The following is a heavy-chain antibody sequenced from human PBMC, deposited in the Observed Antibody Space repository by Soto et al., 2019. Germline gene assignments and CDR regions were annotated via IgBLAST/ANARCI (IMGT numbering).Heavy chain of an antibody. Sequence: SETLSLTCTVSGGSISSGDYYWSWIRQPPGKGLEWIGYIYYSGSTYYNPSLKSRVTISVDTSKNQFSLKLSSVTAADTAVYYCARVYWTDSGYYFDYWGQGTLVTVSS. V-gene: IGHV4-30-4*01. D-gene: IGHD1-1*01. CDR3: ARVYWTDSGYYFDY. CDR1: GGSISSGDYY. J-gene: IGHJ4*02. CDR2: IYYSGST.